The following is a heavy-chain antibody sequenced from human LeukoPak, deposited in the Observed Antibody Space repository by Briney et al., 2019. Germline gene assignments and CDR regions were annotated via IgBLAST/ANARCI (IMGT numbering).Heavy chain of an antibody. D-gene: IGHD3-3*01. Sequence: GSLRLSCAASGFTVSSNYMSWVRQAPGKGLEWVGRIRSKTDGGTTDYAVSVQGRFTISRDDSKNTLYLQMSSLKTEDTAVYYCAKHIYGVVSIQQWGQGTLVTVSS. V-gene: IGHV3-15*01. CDR1: GFTVSSNY. CDR3: AKHIYGVVSIQQ. CDR2: IRSKTDGGTT. J-gene: IGHJ1*01.